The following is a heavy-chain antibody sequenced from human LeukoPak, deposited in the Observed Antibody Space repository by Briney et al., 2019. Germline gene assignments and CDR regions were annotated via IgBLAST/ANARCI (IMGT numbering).Heavy chain of an antibody. Sequence: PGGSLRLSCAVSGFTFSGFWMSWSRQAPGKGLEWVASINSDGSEGYYADVMKGRFTISRDNAKNSLYLQINSLRAEGTAVYYCARSSYSSSSSVWGQGTMVTVSS. CDR1: GFTFSGFW. CDR2: INSDGSEG. J-gene: IGHJ3*01. CDR3: ARSSYSSSSSV. D-gene: IGHD6-6*01. V-gene: IGHV3-7*03.